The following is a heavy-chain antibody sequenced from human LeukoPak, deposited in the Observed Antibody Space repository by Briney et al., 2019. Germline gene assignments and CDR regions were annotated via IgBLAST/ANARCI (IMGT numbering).Heavy chain of an antibody. D-gene: IGHD3-3*01. V-gene: IGHV1-69*05. CDR2: IIPIFGTA. J-gene: IGHJ5*02. CDR3: ARSRLPGYYDFWSGYDNNWFDP. Sequence: ASVKVSCKASGGTFSSYAISWVRQAPGQGLEWMGGIIPIFGTANYAQKFQGRVTITTDESTSTAYMELSSLRSEDTAVYYCARSRLPGYYDFWSGYDNNWFDPWGQGTLVTVSS. CDR1: GGTFSSYA.